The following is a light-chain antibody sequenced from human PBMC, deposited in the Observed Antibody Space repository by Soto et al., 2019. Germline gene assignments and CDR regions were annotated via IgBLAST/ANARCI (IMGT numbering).Light chain of an antibody. CDR2: EGT. Sequence: SVLTQPASVSGSPGQSITISCTGPSSNVGRYHLVSWYQQHPGKAPKLMIYEGTKRPSGVSNRFSGSKSGNTGSLTISGLHAEDEADYYCCSHAGSSTYVFGSGTKVTVL. V-gene: IGLV2-23*01. CDR1: SSNVGRYHL. J-gene: IGLJ1*01. CDR3: CSHAGSSTYV.